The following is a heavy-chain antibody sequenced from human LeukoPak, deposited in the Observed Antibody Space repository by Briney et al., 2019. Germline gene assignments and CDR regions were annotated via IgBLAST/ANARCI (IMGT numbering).Heavy chain of an antibody. CDR3: ARASSDLGFDY. CDR1: GGSISSYY. V-gene: IGHV4-59*01. Sequence: SETLSLTCTVSGGSISSYYWSWIRQPAGKGLEWIGYIYYSGSTYYNPSLKSRVTISVDTSKNQFSLKLSSVTAADTAVYYCARASSDLGFDYWGQGTLVTVSS. D-gene: IGHD2-21*01. J-gene: IGHJ4*02. CDR2: IYYSGST.